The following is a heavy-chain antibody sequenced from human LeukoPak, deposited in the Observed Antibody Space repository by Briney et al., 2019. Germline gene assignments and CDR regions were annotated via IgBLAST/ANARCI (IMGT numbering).Heavy chain of an antibody. V-gene: IGHV4-4*07. J-gene: IGHJ4*02. Sequence: SSETLSLTCTVSGGSISSYYWSWIRQPAGKGLEWIGRIYTSGSTNYNPSLKSRVTISVDTSKNQFSLKLSSVTAADTAVYYCARQKLRYFDWLLRGDYFDYWGQGTLVTVSS. D-gene: IGHD3-9*01. CDR1: GGSISSYY. CDR3: ARQKLRYFDWLLRGDYFDY. CDR2: IYTSGST.